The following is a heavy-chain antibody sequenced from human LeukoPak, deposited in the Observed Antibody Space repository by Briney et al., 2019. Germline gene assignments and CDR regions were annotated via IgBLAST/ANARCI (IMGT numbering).Heavy chain of an antibody. J-gene: IGHJ4*02. CDR2: KYYSGST. V-gene: IGHV4-31*03. CDR1: GVSVSDGRYY. D-gene: IGHD3-22*01. CDR3: ARGDYYDSSGYYYVSYYFDY. Sequence: SETLSLTCNVSGVSVSDGRYYWTWIRQHPGKGLEWIGYKYYSGSTYYNPSLKSRVTISVDTSKNQFSLKLSSVTAADTAVYYCARGDYYDSSGYYYVSYYFDYWGQGTLVTVSS.